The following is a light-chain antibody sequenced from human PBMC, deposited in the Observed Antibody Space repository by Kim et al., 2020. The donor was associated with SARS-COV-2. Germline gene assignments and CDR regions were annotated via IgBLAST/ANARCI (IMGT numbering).Light chain of an antibody. J-gene: IGKJ2*01. CDR3: QQYSDWPPMYT. CDR1: QSVSNA. V-gene: IGKV3-15*01. CDR2: AAS. Sequence: EIVMTQSPATLSVSPGERATLSCRASQSVSNALAWYQQKPGQAPRLLIYAASNRAAGIPDRFIGSGSGTDFTLSITSLQSEDYALYYCQQYSDWPPMYTFAQGTKVEI.